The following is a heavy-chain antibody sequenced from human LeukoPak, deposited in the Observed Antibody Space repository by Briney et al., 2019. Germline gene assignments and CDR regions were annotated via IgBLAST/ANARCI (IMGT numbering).Heavy chain of an antibody. V-gene: IGHV4-34*01. CDR3: ARADWNGGGGFDP. CDR1: NGSFSGYY. J-gene: IGHJ5*02. CDR2: VNHGGDT. D-gene: IGHD3-16*01. Sequence: SETLSLTCAVYNGSFSGYYWSWIRQSPEKGLEWIGEVNHGGDTNYNPSLRSRVTISLDTSKNHFSLKLRSVTAADTAIYNCARADWNGGGGFDPWGQGTLVTVSS.